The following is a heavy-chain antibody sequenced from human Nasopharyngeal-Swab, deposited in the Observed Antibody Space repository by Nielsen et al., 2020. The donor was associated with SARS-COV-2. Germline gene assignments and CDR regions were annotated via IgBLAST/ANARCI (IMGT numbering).Heavy chain of an antibody. Sequence: ASVKVSCKASGYTFTSYYLHWVRQAPGHGPEWMGIINPSGGSTSYTQKFQGRVTMTRNTSISPAYMELSRLRSDDTAVYYCASSGVVTPNYYYGMDVWGQGTTVTVSS. D-gene: IGHD4-23*01. CDR3: ASSGVVTPNYYYGMDV. V-gene: IGHV1-46*01. CDR2: INPSGGST. CDR1: GYTFTSYY. J-gene: IGHJ6*02.